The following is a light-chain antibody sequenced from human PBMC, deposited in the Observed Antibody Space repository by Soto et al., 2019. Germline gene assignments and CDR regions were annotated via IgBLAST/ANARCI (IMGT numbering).Light chain of an antibody. CDR2: DAS. V-gene: IGKV3-11*01. J-gene: IGKJ4*01. CDR3: QQRSDWPLIT. CDR1: QSVSTY. Sequence: EIVLTQSPATLSLSPGERATLSCRASQSVSTYLAWYQQKPGQAPKLLIYDASNRASGIPARFSGSGSGTDFTLTISSLEPEDFAVFYCQQRSDWPLITVGGGTKVEIK.